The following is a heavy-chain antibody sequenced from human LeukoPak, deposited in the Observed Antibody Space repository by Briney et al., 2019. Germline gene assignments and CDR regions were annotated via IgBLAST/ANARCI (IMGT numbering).Heavy chain of an antibody. D-gene: IGHD6-6*01. CDR1: GFTFSAYA. J-gene: IGHJ4*02. V-gene: IGHV3-23*01. CDR2: FSASTKDT. CDR3: ARDLGIAARPVFDQ. Sequence: GGSLRLSCEASGFTFSAYAMTWVRQAPGKGLEWVSSFSASTKDTYYADSVKGRFTISRDDSKNTLYLQMDSLRAEDTAVYYCARDLGIAARPVFDQWGQGTLVTVSS.